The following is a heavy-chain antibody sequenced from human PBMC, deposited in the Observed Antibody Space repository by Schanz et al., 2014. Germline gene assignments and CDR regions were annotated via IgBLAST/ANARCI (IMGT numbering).Heavy chain of an antibody. V-gene: IGHV4-28*01. D-gene: IGHD3-3*01. J-gene: IGHJ6*03. CDR1: GYSISRSNW. CDR2: IYYSGNT. Sequence: QVQLQESGPGLVKPSDTLSLTCAVSGYSISRSNWWGWIRQPPGKGLEFIGYIYYSGNTYYNPSLKSRVTMSLDTSKTQFSLKLNSVTAADTAVYYCATVSYDFWSGKDYYSFHMDVWGKGTTVTVSS. CDR3: ATVSYDFWSGKDYYSFHMDV.